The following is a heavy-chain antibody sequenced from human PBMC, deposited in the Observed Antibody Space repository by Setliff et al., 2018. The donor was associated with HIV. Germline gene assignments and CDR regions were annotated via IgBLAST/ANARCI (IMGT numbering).Heavy chain of an antibody. V-gene: IGHV1-69*13. D-gene: IGHD2-2*01. CDR3: ARDHCSSSGCYEYSYYGMDV. CDR1: GGTFSSYA. CDR2: IIPIFGTA. Sequence: SVKVSCKASGGTFSSYAISWVRQAPRQGLEWMGGIIPIFGTANYAQKFQGRVTITADESTSTAYMELSSLRSDDTAVYYCARDHCSSSGCYEYSYYGMDVWGQGTTVTVSS. J-gene: IGHJ6*02.